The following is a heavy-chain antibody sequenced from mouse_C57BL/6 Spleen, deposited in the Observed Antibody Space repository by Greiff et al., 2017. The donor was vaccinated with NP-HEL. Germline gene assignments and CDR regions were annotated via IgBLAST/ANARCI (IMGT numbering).Heavy chain of an antibody. CDR1: GYAFSSSW. CDR3: AITGTSAY. CDR2: IYPGDGDT. D-gene: IGHD4-1*01. V-gene: IGHV1-82*01. J-gene: IGHJ3*01. Sequence: QVQLKESGPELVKPGASVKISCKASGYAFSSSWMNWVKQRPGKGLEWIGRIYPGDGDTNYNGKFKGKATRTADKSSSTAYMQLSSLTSEDSAVYFCAITGTSAYWGQGTLVTVSA.